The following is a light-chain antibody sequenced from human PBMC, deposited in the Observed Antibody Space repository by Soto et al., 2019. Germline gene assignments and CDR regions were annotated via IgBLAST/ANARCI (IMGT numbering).Light chain of an antibody. CDR2: DDD. J-gene: IGLJ3*02. V-gene: IGLV1-51*01. CDR3: QSYDSSLSGPWV. CDR1: SSNIGGNS. Sequence: QSVMTQPPSVSAAPGQRVTISCSGSSSNIGGNSVSWYQQLPGTAPKLLIYDDDKRPSGIPDRFSGSKSGTSATLGITGFQTGDEADYYCQSYDSSLSGPWVFGGGTKLTVL.